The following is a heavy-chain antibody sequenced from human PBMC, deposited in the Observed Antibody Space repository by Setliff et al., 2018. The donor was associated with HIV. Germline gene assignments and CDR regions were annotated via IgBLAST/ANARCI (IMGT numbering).Heavy chain of an antibody. CDR3: ARSRTSSGYYGVTGYGMDV. J-gene: IGHJ6*02. CDR1: GGSISTYF. CDR2: INHSGST. D-gene: IGHD3-22*01. V-gene: IGHV4-34*01. Sequence: PSETLSLTCTVSGGSISTYFWSWVRQTPGKGLEWIGEINHSGSTNYNPSLKSRVTISIDTSKNQFSLQLSSVTAAGTAMYYCARSRTSSGYYGVTGYGMDVWGQGTTVTVSS.